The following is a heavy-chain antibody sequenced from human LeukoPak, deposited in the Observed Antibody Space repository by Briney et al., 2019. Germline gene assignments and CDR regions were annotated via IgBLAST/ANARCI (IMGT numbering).Heavy chain of an antibody. J-gene: IGHJ4*02. Sequence: GGSLRLSCAASGFTFSSYAMTWVRQGAGKGLERVSGITNSGGTTWYADSVKGRFTISRDNSKNTLYLQMNSLRAEDTAVYYCAKGALGYCSGDRCYPFDYWGQGTLVTVSS. D-gene: IGHD2-15*01. CDR2: ITNSGGTT. V-gene: IGHV3-23*01. CDR3: AKGALGYCSGDRCYPFDY. CDR1: GFTFSSYA.